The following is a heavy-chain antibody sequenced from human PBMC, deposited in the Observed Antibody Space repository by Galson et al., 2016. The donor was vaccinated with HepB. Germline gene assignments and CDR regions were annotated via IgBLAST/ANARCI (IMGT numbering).Heavy chain of an antibody. V-gene: IGHV3-23*01. CDR3: AKMRVYTSGWLIHGMDV. D-gene: IGHD6-19*01. J-gene: IGHJ6*02. CDR1: GFTFSSYA. Sequence: SLRLSCAASGFTFSSYAMTWVRQAPGKGLEWVSTISGIDRGTYYADSVKGRFAISRDNSKNTVHLHMNSLRVGDTAVYYCAKMRVYTSGWLIHGMDVWGQGTTVTVSS. CDR2: ISGIDRGT.